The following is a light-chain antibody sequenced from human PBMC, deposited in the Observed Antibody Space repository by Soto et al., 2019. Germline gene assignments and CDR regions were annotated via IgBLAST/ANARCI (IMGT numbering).Light chain of an antibody. J-gene: IGKJ1*01. Sequence: EIVMTQSPATLSVSPGERATLSCRAGQSVSSNLAWYQQKPGQAPRLLTYGVTTRATGIPARFSGSGSGTEFTLTISSLQSEDFAVYYCQQYNNWLRTFGQGTKVDIK. CDR3: QQYNNWLRT. CDR1: QSVSSN. CDR2: GVT. V-gene: IGKV3-15*01.